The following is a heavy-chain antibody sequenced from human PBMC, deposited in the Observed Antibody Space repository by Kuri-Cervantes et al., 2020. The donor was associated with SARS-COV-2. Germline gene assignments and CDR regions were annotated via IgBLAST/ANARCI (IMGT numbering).Heavy chain of an antibody. Sequence: SVKVSCKASGGTFGSYAIRWVRQAPGQGLEWMGGIIPIFGTANYAQKFQGRVTITADKSTSTAYMELSSLRSEDTAVYYCARDLQRGTFDIWGQGTMVTVS. V-gene: IGHV1-69*06. CDR3: ARDLQRGTFDI. CDR2: IIPIFGTA. J-gene: IGHJ3*02. D-gene: IGHD1-14*01. CDR1: GGTFGSYA.